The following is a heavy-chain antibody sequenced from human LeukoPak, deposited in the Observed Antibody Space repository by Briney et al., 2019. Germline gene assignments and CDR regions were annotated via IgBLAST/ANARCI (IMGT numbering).Heavy chain of an antibody. CDR1: GGSFSGYY. V-gene: IGHV4-34*01. J-gene: IGHJ4*02. Sequence: SETLSLTCAVYGGSFSGYYWSWIRQPPGKGLEWIGEINHSGSTNYNPSLKSRVTISVDTSKNQFSLKLSSVTAADTAVYYCARDPRWLQQRRYYFDYWGQGTLVTVFS. D-gene: IGHD5-24*01. CDR3: ARDPRWLQQRRYYFDY. CDR2: INHSGST.